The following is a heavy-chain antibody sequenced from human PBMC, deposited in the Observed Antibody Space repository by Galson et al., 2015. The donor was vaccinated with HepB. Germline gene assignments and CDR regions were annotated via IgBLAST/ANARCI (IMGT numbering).Heavy chain of an antibody. CDR3: ARDNFVRAAGNDY. V-gene: IGHV3-7*01. CDR2: IKQDGSEK. D-gene: IGHD6-13*01. J-gene: IGHJ4*02. CDR1: GFTFSSYW. Sequence: SLRLSCAASGFTFSSYWMSWVRQAPGKGLEWVANIKQDGSEKYYVDSVKGRFTISRDNAKNSLYLQMNSLRAEDTAVYYCARDNFVRAAGNDYWGQGTLVTVSS.